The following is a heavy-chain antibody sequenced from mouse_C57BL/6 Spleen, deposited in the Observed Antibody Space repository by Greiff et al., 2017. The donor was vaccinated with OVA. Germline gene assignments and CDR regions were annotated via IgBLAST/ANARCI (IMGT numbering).Heavy chain of an antibody. Sequence: QVQLKQPGAELVMPGASVKLSCKASGYTFTSYWMHWVKQRPGQGLEWIGEIDPSDSYTNYNQKFKGKSTLTVDKSSSTAYMQLSSLTSEDSAVYYGARSRTYYGNHYYAMDYWGQGTSVTVSS. CDR1: GYTFTSYW. V-gene: IGHV1-69*01. CDR2: IDPSDSYT. CDR3: ARSRTYYGNHYYAMDY. D-gene: IGHD2-1*01. J-gene: IGHJ4*01.